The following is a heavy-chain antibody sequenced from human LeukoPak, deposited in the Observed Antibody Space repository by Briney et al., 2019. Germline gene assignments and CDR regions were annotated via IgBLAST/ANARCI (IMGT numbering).Heavy chain of an antibody. CDR2: IYYSGST. D-gene: IGHD3-3*01. CDR1: GGSISSSRYY. CDR3: ARGATIFGATFPHYYYYGMDV. Sequence: PSETLSLTCTVSGGSISSSRYYWGWIRQPPGKGLEWIGSIYYSGSTNYNPSLKSRVTISVDTSKNQFSLKLSSVTAADTAVYYCARGATIFGATFPHYYYYGMDVWGQGTTVTVSS. J-gene: IGHJ6*02. V-gene: IGHV4-39*07.